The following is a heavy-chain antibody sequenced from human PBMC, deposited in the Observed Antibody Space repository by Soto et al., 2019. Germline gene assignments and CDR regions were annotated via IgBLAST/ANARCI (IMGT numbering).Heavy chain of an antibody. CDR1: GYTFTSYG. Sequence: SVNVSCKASGYTFTSYGISWVRQAPGQGLEWMGGIIPFFGTARYSQKFEDRITITADESTNTVYMDLRSLTSEDTAIYYCAKSAPMDAGDKYYYDFWGQGALVTVSS. J-gene: IGHJ4*02. CDR3: AKSAPMDAGDKYYYDF. CDR2: IIPFFGTA. V-gene: IGHV1-69*13. D-gene: IGHD4-17*01.